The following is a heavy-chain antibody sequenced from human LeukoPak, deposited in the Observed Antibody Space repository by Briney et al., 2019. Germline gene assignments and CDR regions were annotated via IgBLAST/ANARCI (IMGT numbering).Heavy chain of an antibody. CDR2: ISGSNGNT. J-gene: IGHJ4*01. Sequence: ASVKVSCKASGYSFTRYGISWVRQAPGQGLEWMGWISGSNGNTKYAQKFQGRVTTTTDTSTGTAYMDLRNLRFDDTAVYFCARSGRGTYYYFDLWGQGTLVTVSS. D-gene: IGHD1-26*01. CDR1: GYSFTRYG. V-gene: IGHV1-18*01. CDR3: ARSGRGTYYYFDL.